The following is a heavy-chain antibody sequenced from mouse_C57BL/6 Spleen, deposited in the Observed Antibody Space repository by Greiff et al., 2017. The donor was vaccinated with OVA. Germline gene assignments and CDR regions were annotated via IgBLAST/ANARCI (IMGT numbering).Heavy chain of an antibody. CDR1: GYTFTSYW. Sequence: QVHVKQPGAELVKPGASVKLSCKASGYTFTSYWMHWVKQRPGRGLEWIGRIDPNSGGTKYNEKFKSKATLTVDKPSSTAYMQLSSLTSEDSAVYYCARRPTVVEGYAMDYWGQGTSVTVSS. D-gene: IGHD1-1*01. V-gene: IGHV1-72*01. J-gene: IGHJ4*01. CDR2: IDPNSGGT. CDR3: ARRPTVVEGYAMDY.